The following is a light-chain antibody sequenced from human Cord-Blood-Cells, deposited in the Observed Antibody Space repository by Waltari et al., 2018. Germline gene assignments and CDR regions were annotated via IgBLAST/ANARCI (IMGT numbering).Light chain of an antibody. CDR2: AAS. J-gene: IGKJ1*01. CDR1: QGISSY. CDR3: QQLNSYPRT. V-gene: IGKV1-9*01. Sequence: DIRLPQSPSFRSASVGDRVTIPCRASQGISSYLAWYQQKPGKAPKLLIYAASTLQSGVPSRFSGSGSGTEFTLTISSLQPEDFATYYCQQLNSYPRTFGQGTKVEIK.